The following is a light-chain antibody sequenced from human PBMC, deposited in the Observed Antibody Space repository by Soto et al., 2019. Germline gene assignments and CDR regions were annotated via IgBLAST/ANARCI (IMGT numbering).Light chain of an antibody. Sequence: EIVMTQSPATLSVSPGERATLSCRASQSVSSNLAWYQQKPGQAPRLLLYGASTRATGIPARFSGSGSGTEFTLTISSLRSEDFAVYYCQQYNNWPRTFGQGTKV. CDR2: GAS. V-gene: IGKV3-15*01. CDR1: QSVSSN. CDR3: QQYNNWPRT. J-gene: IGKJ1*01.